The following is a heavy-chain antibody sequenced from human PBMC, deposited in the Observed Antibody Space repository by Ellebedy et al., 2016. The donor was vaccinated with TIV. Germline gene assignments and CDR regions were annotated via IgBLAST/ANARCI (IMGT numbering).Heavy chain of an antibody. J-gene: IGHJ4*02. CDR3: ARGYCTTTSCWHNFDY. Sequence: ASVKVSCXASGYTFSNYYIHWVRQAPGQGLEWMGLINPSGGRISYAQNFQGRVTMTRATSTSTVYMELRSLRSDDTAVYYCARGYCTTTSCWHNFDYWGQGTLVTVSS. CDR1: GYTFSNYY. V-gene: IGHV1-46*01. D-gene: IGHD2-2*01. CDR2: INPSGGRI.